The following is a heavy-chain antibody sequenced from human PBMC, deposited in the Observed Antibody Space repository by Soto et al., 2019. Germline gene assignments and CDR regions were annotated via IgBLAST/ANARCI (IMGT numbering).Heavy chain of an antibody. CDR2: ISYDGSNK. CDR1: GFTFSSYG. D-gene: IGHD4-4*01. V-gene: IGHV3-30*18. J-gene: IGHJ4*02. Sequence: LRLSCAASGFTFSSYGMHWVRQAPGKGLEWVAVISYDGSNKYYADSVKGRFTISRDNSKNTLYLQMNSLRAEDTAVYYCAKPQVDGYSPYFDYWGQGTLVTVSS. CDR3: AKPQVDGYSPYFDY.